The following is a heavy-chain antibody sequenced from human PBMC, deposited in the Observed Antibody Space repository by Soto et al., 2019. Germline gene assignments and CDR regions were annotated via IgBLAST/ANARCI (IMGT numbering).Heavy chain of an antibody. CDR3: ARGGSRDGYNPYYDYGMDV. CDR1: GYTFTSYY. Sequence: GASVNVSCKASGYTFTSYYMPWVRQAPVQGLECMGILNPSGGSTSYAQKFQCRVTMTRDTSTSTVYMELSSLRSEDTAVYYCARGGSRDGYNPYYDYGMDVWG. CDR2: LNPSGGST. J-gene: IGHJ6*02. V-gene: IGHV1-46*01. D-gene: IGHD5-12*01.